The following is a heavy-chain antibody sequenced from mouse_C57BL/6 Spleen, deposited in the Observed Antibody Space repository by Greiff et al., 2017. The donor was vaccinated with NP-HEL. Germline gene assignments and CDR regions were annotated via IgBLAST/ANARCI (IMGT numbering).Heavy chain of an antibody. Sequence: VQLQQPGAELVKPGASVKMSCKASGYTFTSYWITWVKQRPGQGLEWIGDIYPGSGSTNYNEKFKSKATLTVDTSSSTGYMQLSRLTSDASAVYYCARAEDGYPYYYDCRGQGTTLTVSS. V-gene: IGHV1-55*01. CDR3: ARAEDGYPYYYDC. D-gene: IGHD2-3*01. J-gene: IGHJ2*01. CDR2: IYPGSGST. CDR1: GYTFTSYW.